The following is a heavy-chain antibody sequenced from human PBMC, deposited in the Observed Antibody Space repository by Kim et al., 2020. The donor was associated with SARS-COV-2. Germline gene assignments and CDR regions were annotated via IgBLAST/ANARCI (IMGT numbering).Heavy chain of an antibody. J-gene: IGHJ4*02. Sequence: TYYADSLKGRFTISRDNSKNTLYLQRNSLRAEDTATYYCAKGGYTYSSFDYWGQGTLVTVSS. D-gene: IGHD5-18*01. CDR2: T. CDR3: AKGGYTYSSFDY. V-gene: IGHV3-23*01.